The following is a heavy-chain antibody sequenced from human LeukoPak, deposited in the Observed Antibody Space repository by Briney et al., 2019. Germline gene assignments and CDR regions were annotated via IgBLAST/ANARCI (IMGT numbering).Heavy chain of an antibody. V-gene: IGHV4-34*01. CDR2: INHSGST. J-gene: IGHJ6*03. D-gene: IGHD5-24*01. CDR3: ARVGRWLYYYYMDV. Sequence: SETLSLTCAVYGGSFSGYYWSWIRQPPGKGLEWIGEINHSGSTNYNPSLKSRVTISVDTSKNQFSLKLSSVTAADTAVHYCARVGRWLYYYYMDVWGKGTTVTVSS. CDR1: GGSFSGYY.